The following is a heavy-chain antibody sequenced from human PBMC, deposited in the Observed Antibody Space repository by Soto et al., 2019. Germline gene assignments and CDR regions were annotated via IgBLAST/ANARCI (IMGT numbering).Heavy chain of an antibody. Sequence: SETLSLTCAVSGYSISSGYYWGWIRQPPGKGLEWIGSIYHSGSTYYNPSLRSRVTISVDTSKNQFSLKLSSVTAADTAVYYCARALGYCSGGSCDWFDPWGQGTLVTVSS. V-gene: IGHV4-38-2*01. CDR2: IYHSGST. CDR1: GYSISSGYY. J-gene: IGHJ5*02. CDR3: ARALGYCSGGSCDWFDP. D-gene: IGHD2-15*01.